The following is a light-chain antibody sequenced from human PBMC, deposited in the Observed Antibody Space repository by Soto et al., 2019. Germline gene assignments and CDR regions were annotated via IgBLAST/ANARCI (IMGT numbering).Light chain of an antibody. J-gene: IGLJ2*01. CDR1: SSDVGGYNY. V-gene: IGLV2-14*01. Sequence: QPASVSGSPGQSITISCTGTSSDVGGYNYVSWYQQHPGKAPKLMIYDVSNRPSGVSNRFSGSKSGNTASLTISGLQAEDEADYYCSSYTSSSTPIFGGGTKLTVL. CDR2: DVS. CDR3: SSYTSSSTPI.